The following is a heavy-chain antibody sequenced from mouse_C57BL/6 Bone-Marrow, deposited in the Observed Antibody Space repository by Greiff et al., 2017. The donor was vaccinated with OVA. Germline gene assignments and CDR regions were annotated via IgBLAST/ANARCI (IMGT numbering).Heavy chain of an antibody. J-gene: IGHJ2*01. D-gene: IGHD2-3*01. V-gene: IGHV1-9*01. CDR3: AGLGVYDCYYEDFDY. CDR2: ILPGSGST. Sequence: QVQLQQSGAELMKPGASVKLSCKATGYTFTGYWIEWVKQRPGHGLEWIGEILPGSGSTNYNEKFKGKATFTADTSSNTAYMQLSSLTTEDSAIYYCAGLGVYDCYYEDFDYWGQGTALTVSA. CDR1: GYTFTGYW.